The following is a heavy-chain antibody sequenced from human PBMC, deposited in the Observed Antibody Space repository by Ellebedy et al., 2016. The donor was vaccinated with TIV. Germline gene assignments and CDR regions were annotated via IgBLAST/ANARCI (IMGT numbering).Heavy chain of an antibody. CDR2: TRIRVNSYIT. V-gene: IGHV3-72*01. CDR3: TRDPGGIYDL. Sequence: PGGSLRLSCAASGFTFNDHYMDWVRQAPGKGLEYVGRTRIRVNSYITEYGASVRGRFTISRDNSESALYLQMNRLTTEDTAVYYCTRDPGGIYDLWGRGTLVTVSS. D-gene: IGHD3-16*01. J-gene: IGHJ2*01. CDR1: GFTFNDHY.